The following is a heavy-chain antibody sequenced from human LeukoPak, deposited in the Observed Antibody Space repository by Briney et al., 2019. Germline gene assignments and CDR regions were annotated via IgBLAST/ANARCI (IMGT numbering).Heavy chain of an antibody. J-gene: IGHJ4*02. CDR2: IYMDDDK. CDR1: GFSLSRSGVG. CDR3: ARTLSTTVVNF. Sequence: GPTLSQPKPILTLTFTFAGFSLSRSGVGVGRVRQPPGKAVEWLALIYMDDDKSYSPSLKSRLTITKDTSKNQVVLTMTNMDPVDTATYYWARTLSTTVVNFWGQGTLGTVSP. D-gene: IGHD4-23*01. V-gene: IGHV2-5*02.